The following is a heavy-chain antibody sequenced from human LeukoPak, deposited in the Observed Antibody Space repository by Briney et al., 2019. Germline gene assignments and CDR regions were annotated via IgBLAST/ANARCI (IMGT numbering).Heavy chain of an antibody. Sequence: GESLKISCKGSGYSFTSYWIGWVRQMPGKGLEWMGIIYPGDSDTRYSPSFQGQVTISADKSISTAYLQWSSLKASDTAMYYCARHGYSSGWYGPKTYYYYGMDVWGQGTTVTVSS. CDR2: IYPGDSDT. V-gene: IGHV5-51*01. D-gene: IGHD6-19*01. CDR1: GYSFTSYW. CDR3: ARHGYSSGWYGPKTYYYYGMDV. J-gene: IGHJ6*02.